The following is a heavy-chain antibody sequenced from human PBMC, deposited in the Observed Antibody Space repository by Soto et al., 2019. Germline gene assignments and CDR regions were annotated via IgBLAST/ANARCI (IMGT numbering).Heavy chain of an antibody. Sequence: SETLSLTCAVSGYSISSGYYWGWIRQPPGRGLEWIGSISHSGTTYYNPSLRSRVTISIDTSNNQFSLKLSSVTAADTAVYYCARASGGNSGWGHWSDPWGQGTLVTVS. D-gene: IGHD2-21*02. V-gene: IGHV4-38-2*01. J-gene: IGHJ5*02. CDR3: ARASGGNSGWGHWSDP. CDR2: ISHSGTT. CDR1: GYSISSGYY.